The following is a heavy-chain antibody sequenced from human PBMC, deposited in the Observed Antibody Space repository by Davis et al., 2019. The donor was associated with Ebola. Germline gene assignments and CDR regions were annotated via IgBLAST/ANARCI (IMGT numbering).Heavy chain of an antibody. Sequence: SETLSLTCTVSGGSISSGAYYWSWLRQPPGTGLEWIGYIYYSGSTYYNPSLKSRVTISVDTSKNQFSLKLTSVTAADTAVYYCAKDGEWFGNTFDIWGQGTMVTVSS. CDR1: GGSISSGAYY. D-gene: IGHD3-10*01. CDR2: IYYSGST. V-gene: IGHV4-30-4*01. CDR3: AKDGEWFGNTFDI. J-gene: IGHJ3*02.